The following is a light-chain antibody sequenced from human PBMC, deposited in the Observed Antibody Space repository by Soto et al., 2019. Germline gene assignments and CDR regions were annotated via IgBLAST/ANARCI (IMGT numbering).Light chain of an antibody. Sequence: IGLTQSPATLSLSPGERATLSCRASQSVSSYLAWYQQKPGQAPRLLIYDASTRATGIPARFSGSGSGTEFTLTISNLQSEDFAVYYCHQYNKWPPITFGQGTRLEIK. V-gene: IGKV3-15*01. CDR3: HQYNKWPPIT. J-gene: IGKJ5*01. CDR1: QSVSSY. CDR2: DAS.